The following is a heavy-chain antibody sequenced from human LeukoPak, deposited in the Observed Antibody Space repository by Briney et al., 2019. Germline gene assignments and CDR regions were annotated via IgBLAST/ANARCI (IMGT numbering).Heavy chain of an antibody. Sequence: SETLSLTCAVYGGSFSGYYWSWIRQPPGKGLEGIGEINHSGRTNYNPSLKSRFTISVDTSKNQFSLKLSSVTAAETDVYYCARGFAAPLGYWGQGTLVTVSS. CDR3: ARGFAAPLGY. CDR1: GGSFSGYY. CDR2: INHSGRT. J-gene: IGHJ4*02. D-gene: IGHD6-13*01. V-gene: IGHV4-34*01.